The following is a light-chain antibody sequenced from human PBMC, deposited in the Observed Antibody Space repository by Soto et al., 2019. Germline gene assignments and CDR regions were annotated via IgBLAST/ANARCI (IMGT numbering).Light chain of an antibody. CDR3: SSWTTRNTYV. V-gene: IGLV2-14*01. CDR1: SSDIGAFRF. J-gene: IGLJ1*01. CDR2: EVT. Sequence: QSVLTQPASVSGSPGQSITISCTGTSSDIGAFRFVTWYQQHPGKAPKLMIYEVTNRPAGVSDRFSGSKSGNTASLTISGLQADDEADYYCSSWTTRNTYVFWTGTKGTV.